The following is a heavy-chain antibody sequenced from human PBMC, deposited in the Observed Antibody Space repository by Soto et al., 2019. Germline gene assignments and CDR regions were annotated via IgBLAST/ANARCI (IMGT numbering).Heavy chain of an antibody. CDR2: TYPADDK. CDR3: AQSGYCTNGVCYKKSWFDP. J-gene: IGHJ5*02. V-gene: IGHV2-5*02. Sequence: VSGPTLVNPTQTLTLTCTFSAVSLSASGEGVGWIRQPPGKVLEGPAPTYPADDKRHSQSLKRRTTTTKNTAKNPALLRLSNTEPVDTATYYCAQSGYCTNGVCYKKSWFDPWGQGTLVTVSS. CDR1: AVSLSASGEG. D-gene: IGHD2-8*01.